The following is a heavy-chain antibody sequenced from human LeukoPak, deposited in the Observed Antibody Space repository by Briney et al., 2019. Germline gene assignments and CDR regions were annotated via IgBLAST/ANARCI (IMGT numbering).Heavy chain of an antibody. J-gene: IGHJ6*04. D-gene: IGHD3-10*02. CDR3: AELGITMIGGV. CDR2: INWNGGRI. V-gene: IGHV3-9*01. Sequence: PGGSVRLSCAASGFTFDDYAMHWVRQAPGKGLEWVSGINWNGGRIVYADSVKGRFTISRDNAKNSLYLQMNSLRAEDTAVYYCAELGITMIGGVWGKGTTVTISS. CDR1: GFTFDDYA.